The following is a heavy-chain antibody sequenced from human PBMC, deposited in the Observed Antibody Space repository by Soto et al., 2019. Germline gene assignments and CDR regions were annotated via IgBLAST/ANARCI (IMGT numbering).Heavy chain of an antibody. Sequence: EVQLVESGGGLVQPGGSLRLSCAASGFSFSSYSLTWVRQAPGKGLECVSYISSTSKNTIYYEDSVKGRFTISRDNAQNSLYLQMNSLRDEDTAVYYCARGYASGIYYDWGQGTLVTVSS. CDR1: GFSFSSYS. CDR2: ISSTSKNTI. V-gene: IGHV3-48*02. J-gene: IGHJ4*02. D-gene: IGHD3-10*01. CDR3: ARGYASGIYYD.